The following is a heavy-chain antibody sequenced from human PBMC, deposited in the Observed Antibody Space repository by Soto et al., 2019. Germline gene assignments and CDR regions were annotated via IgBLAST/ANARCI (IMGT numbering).Heavy chain of an antibody. V-gene: IGHV4-59*01. D-gene: IGHD6-19*01. CDR1: GGSISSYY. CDR2: IYYSGST. CDR3: ARSIAVAGTGPFDY. J-gene: IGHJ4*02. Sequence: SETLSLTCTVSGGSISSYYWSWIRQPPGKGLEWIGYIYYSGSTNYNPSLKSRVTISVDTSKNQFSLKLSSVTAADTAVYYCARSIAVAGTGPFDYWGQGTLVTVS.